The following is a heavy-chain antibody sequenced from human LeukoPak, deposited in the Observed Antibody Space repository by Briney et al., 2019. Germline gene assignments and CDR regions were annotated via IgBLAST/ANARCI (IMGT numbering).Heavy chain of an antibody. D-gene: IGHD3-10*01. J-gene: IGHJ4*02. CDR3: AMDYYGSGSYGVKDY. V-gene: IGHV4-59*12. CDR1: GGSISSYY. CDR2: IYYSGST. Sequence: SETLSLTCTVSGGSISSYYWSWIRQPPGKGLEWIGYIYYSGSTNYNPSLKSRVTISVDTSKNQFSLKLSSVTAADTAVYYCAMDYYGSGSYGVKDYWGQGTLVTVSS.